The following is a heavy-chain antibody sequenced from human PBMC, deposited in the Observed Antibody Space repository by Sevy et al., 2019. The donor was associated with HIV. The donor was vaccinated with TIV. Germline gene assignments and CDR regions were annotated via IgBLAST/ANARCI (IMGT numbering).Heavy chain of an antibody. J-gene: IGHJ4*02. Sequence: GGSLRLSCAASGFTFSSYWMSWVRQAPGKGLEWVANIKQDGSGKYYADSVKGRFTISRDNARNSLFLQMNSLRAEDTAVYYCARVLGVARGRQHLGFDFWGQGTMVTVSS. D-gene: IGHD3-10*01. CDR1: GFTFSSYW. CDR3: ARVLGVARGRQHLGFDF. CDR2: IKQDGSGK. V-gene: IGHV3-7*01.